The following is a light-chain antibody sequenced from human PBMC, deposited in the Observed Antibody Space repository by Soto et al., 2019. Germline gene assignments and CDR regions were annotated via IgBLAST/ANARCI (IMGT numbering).Light chain of an antibody. J-gene: IGLJ1*01. V-gene: IGLV3-1*01. CDR2: QDS. CDR3: QAWDSSTGV. CDR1: KLGDKY. Sequence: SYELTQPPSVSVSPGQTASITCSGDKLGDKYACWYQQKPGQSPVLVIYQDSKRPSGIPERFSGSNSGNTATLTISGTQAMDEADYYCQAWDSSTGVFGTGTNLTVL.